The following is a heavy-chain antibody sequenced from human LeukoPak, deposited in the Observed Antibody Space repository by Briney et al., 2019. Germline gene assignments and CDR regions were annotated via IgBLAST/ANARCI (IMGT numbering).Heavy chain of an antibody. V-gene: IGHV7-4-1*02. Sequence: GASVKVSCKASGYTFTSYAMNWVRQAPGQGLEWMGWINTNTGNPTYAQSLTGRFVFSLDTSVSTAYLQISSLKAEDTAVYYCARKSVAATPRDIVYQYYSMDVWGKGTTVTVSS. D-gene: IGHD2-15*01. CDR1: GYTFTSYA. CDR3: ARKSVAATPRDIVYQYYSMDV. CDR2: INTNTGNP. J-gene: IGHJ6*03.